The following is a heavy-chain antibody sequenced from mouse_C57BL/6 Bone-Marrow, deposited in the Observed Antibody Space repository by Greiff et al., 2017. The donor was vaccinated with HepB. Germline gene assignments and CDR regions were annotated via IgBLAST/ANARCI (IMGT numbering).Heavy chain of an antibody. V-gene: IGHV5-4*01. J-gene: IGHJ2*01. CDR1: GFTFSSYA. CDR2: ISDGGSYT. D-gene: IGHD1-1*01. CDR3: AREDGSSYVYFDY. Sequence: DVKLVESGGGLVKPGGSLKLSCAASGFTFSSYAMSWVRQTPEKRLEWVATISDGGSYTYYPDNVKGRFTISRDNAKNNLYLQMSHLKSEDTAMYYCAREDGSSYVYFDYWGQGTTLTVSS.